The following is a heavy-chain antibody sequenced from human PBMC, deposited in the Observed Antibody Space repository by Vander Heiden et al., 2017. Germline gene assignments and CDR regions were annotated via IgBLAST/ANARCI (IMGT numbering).Heavy chain of an antibody. Sequence: QVQLQQWGAGLLKPSETLSLTCAVYGRSFSGYYWSGTRRPPGKGLEWIGESNHSGSHNSNPSHKSRVSISVDRSKNQFSLKLGSVTAADTAVYYCARGSRFIAAAGPGYFQHWGQGTLVTVSS. V-gene: IGHV4-34*01. CDR1: GRSFSGYY. CDR3: ARGSRFIAAAGPGYFQH. J-gene: IGHJ1*01. CDR2: SNHSGSH. D-gene: IGHD6-13*01.